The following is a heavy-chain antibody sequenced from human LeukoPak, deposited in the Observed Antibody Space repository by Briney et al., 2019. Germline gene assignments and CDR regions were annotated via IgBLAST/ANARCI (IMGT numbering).Heavy chain of an antibody. V-gene: IGHV3-7*01. CDR1: GFTFSSYW. D-gene: IGHD6-19*01. CDR3: ASRGSSGWYQGGFDY. J-gene: IGHJ4*02. Sequence: GGSLRLSCAASGFTFSSYWMSWVRQAPGKGLEWVANIKQDGSEKYYVDSVKGRFTISRDNAKNSLYLQMNSLRAEDTAVYYCASRGSSGWYQGGFDYWGQGTLVTVSS. CDR2: IKQDGSEK.